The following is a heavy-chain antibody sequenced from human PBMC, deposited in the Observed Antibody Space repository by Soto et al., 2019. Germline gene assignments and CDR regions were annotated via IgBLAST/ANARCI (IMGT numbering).Heavy chain of an antibody. CDR3: ASEWATYYDILSGSAQRYYFDY. J-gene: IGHJ4*02. CDR2: ISYDGSNK. Sequence: QVQLVESGGGVVQPGRSLRLSCAASGFTFSSYAMHWVRQAPGKGLEWGAVISYDGSNKYYADSVKGRFTISRDNSKNTLYLQMNSLRAEDTAVYYCASEWATYYDILSGSAQRYYFDYWGQGTLVTVSS. V-gene: IGHV3-30-3*01. D-gene: IGHD3-9*01. CDR1: GFTFSSYA.